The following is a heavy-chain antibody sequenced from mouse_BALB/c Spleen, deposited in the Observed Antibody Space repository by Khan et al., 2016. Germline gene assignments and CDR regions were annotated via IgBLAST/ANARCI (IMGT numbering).Heavy chain of an antibody. Sequence: VQLQQSGPELVKPGASVKISCKASGYTFTDYNMHWVKQSHGKSLEWIGYIYPYNGATGYNQTLKSKATLTGDNSSSTAYLELRSLTSEDSAVYYCASRRYDVGLAYWGQGTMVTVSA. D-gene: IGHD2-14*01. CDR1: GYTFTDYN. CDR3: ASRRYDVGLAY. CDR2: IYPYNGAT. J-gene: IGHJ3*01. V-gene: IGHV1S29*02.